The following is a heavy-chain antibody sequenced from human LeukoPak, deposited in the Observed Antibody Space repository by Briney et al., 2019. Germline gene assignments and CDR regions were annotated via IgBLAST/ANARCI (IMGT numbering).Heavy chain of an antibody. Sequence: PSETLSLTCTVSGGSISSYYWSWLRQPAGKGLEWIGRIYTSGSTNYNPSLKSRVTMSVDTSKNQFSLKLSFVSAADTAIYYCAREGWDYYYMDVWGKGTTVTVSS. V-gene: IGHV4-4*07. CDR2: IYTSGST. D-gene: IGHD6-19*01. CDR3: AREGWDYYYMDV. CDR1: GGSISSYY. J-gene: IGHJ6*03.